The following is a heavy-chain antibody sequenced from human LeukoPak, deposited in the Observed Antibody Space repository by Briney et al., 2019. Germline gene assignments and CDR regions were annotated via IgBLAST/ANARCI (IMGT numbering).Heavy chain of an antibody. J-gene: IGHJ4*02. CDR3: ASAIWSGYAY. Sequence: GGSLRLSCAASGFTFSSYAMHWVRQAPGKGLEWVAVISYDGSNKYYADSVKGRFTISRDNSKNTLYLQMNSLRAEDTAVYYCASAIWSGYAYWDQGTLVTVSS. D-gene: IGHD3-3*01. V-gene: IGHV3-30*01. CDR2: ISYDGSNK. CDR1: GFTFSSYA.